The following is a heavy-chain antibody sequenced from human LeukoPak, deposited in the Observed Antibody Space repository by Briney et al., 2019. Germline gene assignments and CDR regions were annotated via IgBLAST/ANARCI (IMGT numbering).Heavy chain of an antibody. CDR2: INHRGRT. V-gene: IGHV4-34*01. CDR1: GGSFSGYY. Sequence: SQTLSLTCAVYGGSFSGYYWSWIRQPPGKWLEWIGEINHRGRTNYNPSIKSRVTISVDTSKTQFCLKLSSVTAADTAVYYCARGPRTMVRGVPGSPQFDYWGQGTLVTVSS. D-gene: IGHD3-10*01. CDR3: ARGPRTMVRGVPGSPQFDY. J-gene: IGHJ4*02.